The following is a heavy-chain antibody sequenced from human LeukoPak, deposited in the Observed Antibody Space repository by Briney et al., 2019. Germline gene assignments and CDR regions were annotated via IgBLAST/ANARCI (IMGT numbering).Heavy chain of an antibody. Sequence: KPGGSLRLSCAASGFTFSSYSMNWVRQAPGKGLEWVSSISSSSSYIYYADSVKGRFTISRDNAKNSLYLQMNSLRAEDTAVYYCARDRAFSTSWDFDYWGQGTLVIVSS. D-gene: IGHD2-2*01. CDR1: GFTFSSYS. V-gene: IGHV3-21*01. J-gene: IGHJ4*02. CDR2: ISSSSSYI. CDR3: ARDRAFSTSWDFDY.